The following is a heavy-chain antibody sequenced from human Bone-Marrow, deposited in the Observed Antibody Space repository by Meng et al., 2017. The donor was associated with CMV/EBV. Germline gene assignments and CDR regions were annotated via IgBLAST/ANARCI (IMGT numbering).Heavy chain of an antibody. CDR1: GFTFSSYS. D-gene: IGHD1-26*01. Sequence: GGSLRLSCAASGFTFSSYSMNWVRQAPGKGLEWVSSISSSSSYIYYADSVKGRFTISRDNAKNSLYLQMNSLRAEDTAVYYCARDHQGLSGSYYLGDAFEIWGQGTMVTVPS. V-gene: IGHV3-21*01. CDR2: ISSSSSYI. J-gene: IGHJ3*02. CDR3: ARDHQGLSGSYYLGDAFEI.